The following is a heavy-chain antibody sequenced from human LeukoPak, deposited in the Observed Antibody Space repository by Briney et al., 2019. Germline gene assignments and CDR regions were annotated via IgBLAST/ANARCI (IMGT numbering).Heavy chain of an antibody. CDR2: ISPNSDDI. J-gene: IGHJ5*02. D-gene: IGHD2-21*02. Sequence: ASVKVSCKASGYTFTDYYMHCVRQAPGQGLEWMGWISPNSDDINYAQKFQGRVTMTRDTSISTAYMELSRLRSDDTAVYYCARVGMADCGGDCLGWFDPWGQGTLVTVSS. CDR1: GYTFTDYY. CDR3: ARVGMADCGGDCLGWFDP. V-gene: IGHV1-2*02.